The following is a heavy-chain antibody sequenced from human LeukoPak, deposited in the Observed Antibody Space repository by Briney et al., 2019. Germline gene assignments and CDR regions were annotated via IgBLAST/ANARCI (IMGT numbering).Heavy chain of an antibody. V-gene: IGHV3-7*01. J-gene: IGHJ4*02. CDR3: ARAEWGSVDY. Sequence: PGGSLRLSCEGSGFCLSSYWMSWGRQAPGEGLEWVANINQLGSAKYYVDSVKGRFTISRDNAKNSLNLQLNSLRVEDTAVYYCARAEWGSVDYWGQGTLVTVSS. D-gene: IGHD7-27*01. CDR2: INQLGSAK. CDR1: GFCLSSYW.